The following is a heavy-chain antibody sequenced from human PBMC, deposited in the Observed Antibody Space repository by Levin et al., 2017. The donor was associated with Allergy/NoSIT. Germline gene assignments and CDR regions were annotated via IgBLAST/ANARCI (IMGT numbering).Heavy chain of an antibody. CDR1: GYTFTSYD. Sequence: GESLKISCKASGYTFTSYDINWVRQATGQGLEWMGWMNPNSGNTGYAQKFQGRVTMTRNTSISTAYMELSSLRSEDTAVYYCARGLRRIAVAGTYYWGQGTLVTVSS. CDR3: ARGLRRIAVAGTYY. D-gene: IGHD6-19*01. J-gene: IGHJ4*02. CDR2: MNPNSGNT. V-gene: IGHV1-8*01.